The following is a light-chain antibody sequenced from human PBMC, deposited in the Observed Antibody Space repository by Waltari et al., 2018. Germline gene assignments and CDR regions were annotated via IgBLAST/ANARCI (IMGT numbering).Light chain of an antibody. J-gene: IGLJ1*01. Sequence: QSVLTQPPSVSGAPGQTVTISCPGSRSNLGAGYDEHWYHHPPGTAPKLLTSGTTNRPSGVPDRFSGSKSGTSASLAITGLQAEDEADYYCQSYDSGLSGYVFGTGTKVTVL. CDR1: RSNLGAGYD. CDR2: GTT. CDR3: QSYDSGLSGYV. V-gene: IGLV1-40*01.